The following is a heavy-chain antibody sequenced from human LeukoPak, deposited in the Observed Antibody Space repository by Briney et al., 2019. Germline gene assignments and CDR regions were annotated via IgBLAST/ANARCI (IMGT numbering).Heavy chain of an antibody. Sequence: GASVKVSCRTSGYPFTGYYMHWVRQAPGQGLEWMGIINPSDGGTTYAQKFRGRVTMTRDTSTSRIYMELSSLRSEDTAVFYCARDRSGSWTTDYWGQGTLVSVSS. CDR1: GYPFTGYY. D-gene: IGHD6-13*01. V-gene: IGHV1-46*01. CDR3: ARDRSGSWTTDY. CDR2: INPSDGGT. J-gene: IGHJ4*02.